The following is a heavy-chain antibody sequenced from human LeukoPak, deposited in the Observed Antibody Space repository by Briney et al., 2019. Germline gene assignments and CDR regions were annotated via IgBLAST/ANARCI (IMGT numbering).Heavy chain of an antibody. J-gene: IGHJ3*02. Sequence: SETLSLTCTVSGGSIRSRNYYWDWIRQPPGKGLERIGNFYDSGSTYYNPSLKSRVTISGDTSKNQFSLGLTSVTAADTAVYYCARHTRPGCSGYENAFDIWGQGTMVTVSS. CDR2: FYDSGST. CDR1: GGSIRSRNYY. D-gene: IGHD5-12*01. CDR3: ARHTRPGCSGYENAFDI. V-gene: IGHV4-39*01.